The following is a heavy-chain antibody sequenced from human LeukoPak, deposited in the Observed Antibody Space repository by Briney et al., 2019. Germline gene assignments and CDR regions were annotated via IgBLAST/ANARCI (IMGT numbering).Heavy chain of an antibody. D-gene: IGHD3-16*01. Sequence: GGSLRLSCAASGFTFNTYSMNWARQAPGKGLEWVASINHNGNVNYYVDSVKGRFTISRDNAKNSPYLQMSNLRAEDTAVYFCAWGGGLDVWGQGATVTVSS. CDR3: AWGGGLDV. J-gene: IGHJ6*02. CDR2: INHNGNVN. V-gene: IGHV3-7*03. CDR1: GFTFNTYS.